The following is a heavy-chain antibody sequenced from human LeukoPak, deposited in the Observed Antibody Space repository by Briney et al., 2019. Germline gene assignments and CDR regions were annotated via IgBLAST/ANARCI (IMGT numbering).Heavy chain of an antibody. D-gene: IGHD6-13*01. V-gene: IGHV1-46*01. CDR3: ARDSRIAAAGRYFDY. Sequence: ASVKVSCKVSGGTNYALSWVRQAPGQGLEWMGIINPSGGSTSYAQKFQGRVTMTRDTSTSTVYMELSSLRSEDTAVYYCARDSRIAAAGRYFDYWGQGTLVTVSS. J-gene: IGHJ4*02. CDR2: INPSGGST. CDR1: GGTNYA.